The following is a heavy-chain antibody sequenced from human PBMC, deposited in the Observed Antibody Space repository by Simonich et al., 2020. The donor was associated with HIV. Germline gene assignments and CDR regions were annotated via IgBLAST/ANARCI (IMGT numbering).Heavy chain of an antibody. Sequence: QVQLVQSGAEVKKPGASVKVSCKASGYTFTGYYMHWVRQAPGQGLEGMGRIDPNRGGTNYAQKCQGRVTLTRDTSISTAYMELSRLRSDDTAVYYCARGGGAAGTGDWFDPWGQGTLVTVSS. V-gene: IGHV1-2*06. J-gene: IGHJ5*02. CDR1: GYTFTGYY. CDR3: ARGGGAAGTGDWFDP. D-gene: IGHD6-13*01. CDR2: IDPNRGGT.